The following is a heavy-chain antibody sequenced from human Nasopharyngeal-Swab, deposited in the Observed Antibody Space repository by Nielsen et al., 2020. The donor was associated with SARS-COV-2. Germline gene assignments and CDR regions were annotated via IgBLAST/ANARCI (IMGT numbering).Heavy chain of an antibody. CDR2: IDWDDDK. J-gene: IGHJ4*02. Sequence: WIRQPPGKALEWLALIDWDDDKYYSTSLKTRLTISKDTSKNQVVPTMTNMDPVDTATYYCARLRGYSYGIDYWGQGTLVTVSS. CDR3: ARLRGYSYGIDY. D-gene: IGHD5-18*01. V-gene: IGHV2-70*01.